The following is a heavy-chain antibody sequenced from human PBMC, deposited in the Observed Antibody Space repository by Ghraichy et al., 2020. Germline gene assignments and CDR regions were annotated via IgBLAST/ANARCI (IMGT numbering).Heavy chain of an antibody. CDR1: GGSISSYY. V-gene: IGHV4-59*08. J-gene: IGHJ5*02. Sequence: SETLSLTCTVSGGSISSYYWSWIRQPPGKGLEWIGYIYYSGSTNYNPSLKSRVTISVDTSKNQFSLKLSSVTAADTAVYYCARGHRYFYSSGWYGDWFDPWGQGTLVTVSS. D-gene: IGHD6-19*01. CDR3: ARGHRYFYSSGWYGDWFDP. CDR2: IYYSGST.